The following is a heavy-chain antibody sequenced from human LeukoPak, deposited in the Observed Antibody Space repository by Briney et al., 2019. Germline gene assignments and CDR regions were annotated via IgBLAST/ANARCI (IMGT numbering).Heavy chain of an antibody. V-gene: IGHV3-53*01. CDR2: IYSGGST. Sequence: GGSLRLSCAASGFTVSSNYMSWVRQAPGKGLEWVSVIYSGGSTYYADSVKGRFTISRDNSKNTLYLQMNSLRAEDTAVYYCARDHRYYDILTGYSLYWYFDLWGRGTLVTVSS. CDR3: ARDHRYYDILTGYSLYWYFDL. D-gene: IGHD3-9*01. J-gene: IGHJ2*01. CDR1: GFTVSSNY.